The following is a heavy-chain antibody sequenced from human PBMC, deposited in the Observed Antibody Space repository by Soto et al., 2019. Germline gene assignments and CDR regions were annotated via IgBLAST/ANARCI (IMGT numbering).Heavy chain of an antibody. CDR2: IRSKAYDGAP. J-gene: IGHJ4*02. D-gene: IGHD5-12*01. V-gene: IGHV3-49*03. CDR3: ARPGVEMATISYFDY. CDR1: GFTFGDYS. Sequence: PGGSLRLSCSASGFTFGDYSMSWFRQAPGKGLEWVGLIRSKAYDGAPEYAASVRGRFTISRDDSNNIAYLRMNSLKTEDTAVYYCARPGVEMATISYFDYWGQGTLVTVS.